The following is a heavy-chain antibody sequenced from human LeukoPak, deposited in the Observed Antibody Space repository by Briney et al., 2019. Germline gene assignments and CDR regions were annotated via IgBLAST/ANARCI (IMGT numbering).Heavy chain of an antibody. CDR2: INSDGSGT. Sequence: GGSLRLSCAASGFDFRIYWMHWVRQAPGKGLVWVPRINSDGSGTYADPVKGRFTISRDNANNMLYLQMNSLRADDTAVYYCTRDAQTCHSSGCWKPSDFWGQGALVTVSS. V-gene: IGHV3-74*01. J-gene: IGHJ4*02. CDR3: TRDAQTCHSSGCWKPSDF. CDR1: GFDFRIYW. D-gene: IGHD3-22*01.